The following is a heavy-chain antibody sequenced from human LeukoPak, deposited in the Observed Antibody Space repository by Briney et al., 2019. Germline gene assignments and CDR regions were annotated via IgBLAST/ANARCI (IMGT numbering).Heavy chain of an antibody. V-gene: IGHV3-7*01. Sequence: GGSLRLSCAASGFILSGYFMSWVRQAPGKGLEWVASIKHDGSEEYYVDSVRGRFTISRDNTKSSLYLQMNSLRAEDTAVYYCARDSADYWGQGTLVTVSS. CDR1: GFILSGYF. CDR2: IKHDGSEE. CDR3: ARDSADY. J-gene: IGHJ4*02.